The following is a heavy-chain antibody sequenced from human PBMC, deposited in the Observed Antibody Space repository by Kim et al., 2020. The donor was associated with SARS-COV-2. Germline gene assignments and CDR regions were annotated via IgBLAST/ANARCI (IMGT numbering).Heavy chain of an antibody. D-gene: IGHD2-21*01. Sequence: GGSLRLSCAASGFTFSSYSMNWVRQAPGKGLEWVSSISSSSSYIYYADSVKGRFTISRDNAKNSLYLQMNSLRAEDTAVYYCARVNEDCGGDCLDYWGQGTLVTVSS. CDR2: ISSSSSYI. CDR1: GFTFSSYS. V-gene: IGHV3-21*01. CDR3: ARVNEDCGGDCLDY. J-gene: IGHJ4*02.